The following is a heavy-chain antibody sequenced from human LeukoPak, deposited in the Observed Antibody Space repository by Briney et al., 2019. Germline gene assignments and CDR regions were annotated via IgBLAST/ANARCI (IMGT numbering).Heavy chain of an antibody. J-gene: IGHJ4*02. CDR2: IYYSGST. D-gene: IGHD6-13*01. CDR1: GGSISSSSYY. V-gene: IGHV4-39*01. Sequence: PSETLSLTCTVSGGSISSSSYYWGWIRQPPGKGLEWIGSIYYSGSTYYNPSLKSRVTISVDTSKNQFSLKLSSVTAADTAVYYCARASIAAAGPVDWGQGTLVTVSS. CDR3: ARASIAAAGPVD.